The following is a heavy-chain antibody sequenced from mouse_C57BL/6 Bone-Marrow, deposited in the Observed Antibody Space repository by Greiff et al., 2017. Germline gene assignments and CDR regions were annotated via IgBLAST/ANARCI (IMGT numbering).Heavy chain of an antibody. J-gene: IGHJ2*01. CDR1: GFTFSSYT. CDR3: ARHEPSTTWDYFDY. D-gene: IGHD1-1*01. V-gene: IGHV5-9*01. Sequence: EVQVVESGGGLVKPGGSLKLSCAASGFTFSSYTIAWVRQTPEKRLEWVATISGGGGNTYYTDSVKGRSTISRDNAKNTLYLQMSSLRAEDTALYYCARHEPSTTWDYFDYWGQGTPLTVSS. CDR2: ISGGGGNT.